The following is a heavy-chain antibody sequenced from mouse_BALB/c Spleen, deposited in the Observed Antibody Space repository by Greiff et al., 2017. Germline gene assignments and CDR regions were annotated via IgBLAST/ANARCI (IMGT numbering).Heavy chain of an antibody. V-gene: IGHV3-8*02. CDR2: ISYSGST. CDR1: GDSITSGY. Sequence: EVMLVESGPSLVKPSQTLSLTCSVTGDSITSGYWNWIRKFPGNKLEYMGYISYSGSTYYNPSLKSRISITRDTSKNQYYLQLNSVTTEDTATYYCAREYGNYPWFAYWGQGTLVTVSA. D-gene: IGHD2-10*02. CDR3: AREYGNYPWFAY. J-gene: IGHJ3*01.